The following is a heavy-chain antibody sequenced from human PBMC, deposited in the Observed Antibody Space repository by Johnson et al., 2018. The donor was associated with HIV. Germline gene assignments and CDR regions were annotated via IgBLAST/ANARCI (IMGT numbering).Heavy chain of an antibody. CDR2: IYGGGST. V-gene: IGHV3-66*04. CDR1: GFTFSSYA. J-gene: IGHJ3*02. CDR3: ARQYADAFDI. Sequence: VQLVESGGGVVQPGRSLRLSCAASGFTFSSYAMHWVRQAPGKGLEWVSVIYGGGSTNYADSVKVRFTISRDNSKNTLYLQMNSLRAEDTAVYYCARQYADAFDIWGQGTMVTVSS.